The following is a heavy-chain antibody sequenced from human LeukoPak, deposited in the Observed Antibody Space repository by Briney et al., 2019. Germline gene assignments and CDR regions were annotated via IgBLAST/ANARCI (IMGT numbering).Heavy chain of an antibody. CDR1: GFTFSSYW. CDR3: ARGGSYGPVRNHWFDP. D-gene: IGHD5-18*01. V-gene: IGHV3-7*01. CDR2: IKQDGSEK. J-gene: IGHJ5*02. Sequence: GGSLRLSCAASGFTFSSYWMSWVRQAPGKGLEWVANIKQDGSEKYYVDSVKGRFTISRDNAKNSLYLQMNSLRAEDTAVYYCARGGSYGPVRNHWFDPWGQGTLVTVSS.